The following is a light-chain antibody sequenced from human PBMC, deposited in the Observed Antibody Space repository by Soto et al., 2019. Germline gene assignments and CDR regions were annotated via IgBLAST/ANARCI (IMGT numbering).Light chain of an antibody. J-gene: IGKJ3*01. CDR2: KAS. CDR3: THSPTHHH. V-gene: IGKV1-5*03. Sequence: STLSASVGDRVTITCRASQSINTWLAWYQLKSGRAPKLLIYKASTLESGVSSRFSGSGSGTEFTLTISSLQPDDLATYYCTHSPTHHHLGPGPKMAIE. CDR1: QSINTW.